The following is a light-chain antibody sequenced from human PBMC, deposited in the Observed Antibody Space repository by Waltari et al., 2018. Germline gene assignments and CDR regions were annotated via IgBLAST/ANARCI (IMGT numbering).Light chain of an antibody. V-gene: IGLV2-23*03. CDR1: TRHPGLYTL. CDR2: EGV. Sequence: QSALTQPASVSGSPGQSITLSCTGATRHPGLYTLVSWYQQHPGKVPKLIIFEGVNRPSGVSNRFAGSKSVTPASLTISGLQADDEADYFCASYVNYTTFHVVFGGGTKLTVL. CDR3: ASYVNYTTFHVV. J-gene: IGLJ2*01.